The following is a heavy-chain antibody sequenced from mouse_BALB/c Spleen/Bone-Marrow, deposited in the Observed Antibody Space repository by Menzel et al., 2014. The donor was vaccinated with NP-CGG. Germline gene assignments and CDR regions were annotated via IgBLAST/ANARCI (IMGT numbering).Heavy chain of an antibody. CDR3: TRDGNGNYDYAMDY. CDR1: GFTFGSYT. J-gene: IGHJ4*01. V-gene: IGHV5-6-4*01. D-gene: IGHD2-1*01. CDR2: ISSGGSYT. Sequence: EVKLVESGGGLVKPGGSLKLSCAASGFTFGSYTMSWVRQTPEKRLEWVATISSGGSYTYYPDSVKGRFTISRDNAKNTLYLQMSSLKSEDTAMYYCTRDGNGNYDYAMDYWGQGTSVTVSS.